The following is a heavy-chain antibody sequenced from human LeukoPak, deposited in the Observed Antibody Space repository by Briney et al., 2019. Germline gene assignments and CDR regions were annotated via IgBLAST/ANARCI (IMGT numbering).Heavy chain of an antibody. Sequence: GGSLRLSCAASGFTFSNYNMNWVRQAPGKGLEWVSSIRSSTTYVYYADSVKGRFTISTDTAKNSLYLKMNSLRAEDTAVYYCARDSLTMIVGRQKRGLDYWGQGTLVTVSS. V-gene: IGHV3-21*01. CDR3: ARDSLTMIVGRQKRGLDY. CDR1: GFTFSNYN. CDR2: IRSSTTYV. J-gene: IGHJ4*02. D-gene: IGHD3-22*01.